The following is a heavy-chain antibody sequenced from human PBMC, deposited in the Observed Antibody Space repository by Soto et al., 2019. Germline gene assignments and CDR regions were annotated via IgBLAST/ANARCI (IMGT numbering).Heavy chain of an antibody. V-gene: IGHV1-69*06. CDR1: GGTFSSYA. J-gene: IGHJ6*02. D-gene: IGHD2-2*01. CDR2: IIPIFGTA. Sequence: QVQLVQSGAEVKKPGSSVKVSCKASGGTFSSYAISWVRQAPGQGLEWMGGIIPIFGTANYAQKFQGRVTIAADKATRRAYRGVSSVRSEDTAVYYCARKVLGVVAAAGLYYYYGMDVWGQGATVTVSS. CDR3: ARKVLGVVAAAGLYYYYGMDV.